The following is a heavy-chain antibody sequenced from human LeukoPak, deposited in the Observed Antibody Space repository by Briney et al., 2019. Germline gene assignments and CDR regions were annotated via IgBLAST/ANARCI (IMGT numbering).Heavy chain of an antibody. CDR2: IWYDGSNK. Sequence: GGSLRLSCAASGFTFSSYGMHWVRQAPGKGLEWVAVIWYDGSNKYYADSVKGRFTISRDNSKNTLYLQMNSLRAEDTAVYYCAKSPHYYDSSGSDYWGQGTLVTVSS. J-gene: IGHJ4*02. CDR3: AKSPHYYDSSGSDY. CDR1: GFTFSSYG. V-gene: IGHV3-33*06. D-gene: IGHD3-22*01.